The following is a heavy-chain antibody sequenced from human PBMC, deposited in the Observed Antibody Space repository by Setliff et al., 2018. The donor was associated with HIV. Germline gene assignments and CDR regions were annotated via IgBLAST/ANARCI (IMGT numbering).Heavy chain of an antibody. CDR1: GDTLSIHP. J-gene: IGHJ3*02. D-gene: IGHD6-13*01. Sequence: GASVKVSCKASGDTLSIHPISWVRQAPGRGLDWMGGIIPMYNIPAYAQKFQGRVTFTADESTSTAYMELSSLSSEDTAVYYRARDQTGVAAAAFGGGSAWSDEGFDIWGQGTMGT. V-gene: IGHV1-69*13. CDR2: IIPMYNIP. CDR3: ARDQTGVAAAAFGGGSAWSDEGFDI.